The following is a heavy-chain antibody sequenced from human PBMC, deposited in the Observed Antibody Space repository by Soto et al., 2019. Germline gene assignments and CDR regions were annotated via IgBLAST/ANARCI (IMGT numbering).Heavy chain of an antibody. CDR3: ARDVDVVVIPGANFES. CDR2: ISGYNGRT. CDR1: GYTFTTHG. J-gene: IGHJ5*01. Sequence: QVNLVQSGAEVREPGASVKVSCKTSGYTFTTHGISWVRQAPGQGLEWMGWISGYNGRTRYAQKFQDRLIMTTDTSTSTAYMVLTRLRSDDTAIYFCARDVDVVVIPGANFESWGQGTQVTVSS. V-gene: IGHV1-18*01. D-gene: IGHD2-21*01.